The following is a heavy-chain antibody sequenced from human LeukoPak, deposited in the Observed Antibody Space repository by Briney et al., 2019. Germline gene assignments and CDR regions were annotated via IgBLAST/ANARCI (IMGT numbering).Heavy chain of an antibody. CDR3: ARDLYSGSYSP. J-gene: IGHJ5*02. D-gene: IGHD1-26*01. CDR2: ISYDGSNK. V-gene: IGHV3-30*04. Sequence: GGSLRLSCAASGFTFSSYAMHWVRQAPGKGLEWVAVISYDGSNKYYADSVKGRFTISRDNAKNTLFLQMNSLRAEDTAVYYCARDLYSGSYSPWGQGTLVTVSS. CDR1: GFTFSSYA.